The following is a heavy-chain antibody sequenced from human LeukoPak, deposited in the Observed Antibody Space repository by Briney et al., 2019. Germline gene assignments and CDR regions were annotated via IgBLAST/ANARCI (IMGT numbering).Heavy chain of an antibody. Sequence: GGSLRLSCAASGFTFDDYAMHWVRQAPGKGLEWVSGISWNSGSIGYADSVKGRFTISRDNAKNSLYLQMNSLRAEDTALYYCAKGKDFGVDPPYYFDYWGQGTLVTVSS. CDR1: GFTFDDYA. D-gene: IGHD3-3*01. CDR2: ISWNSGSI. V-gene: IGHV3-9*01. CDR3: AKGKDFGVDPPYYFDY. J-gene: IGHJ4*02.